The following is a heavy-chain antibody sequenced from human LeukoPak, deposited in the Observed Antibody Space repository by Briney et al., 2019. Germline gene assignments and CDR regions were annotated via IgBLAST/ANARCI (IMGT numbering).Heavy chain of an antibody. D-gene: IGHD6-19*01. CDR3: ARGLRWLENNWFDP. Sequence: PGGTLRLSCAASGFTFSNYAIHWVRQAPGKGLEYVSGISSNGAGTYYANSVEGRFTISRDNSKNTLYLQMGSLRSEDMAVYYCARGLRWLENNWFDPWGQGTLVTVSS. V-gene: IGHV3-64*01. CDR2: ISSNGAGT. CDR1: GFTFSNYA. J-gene: IGHJ5*02.